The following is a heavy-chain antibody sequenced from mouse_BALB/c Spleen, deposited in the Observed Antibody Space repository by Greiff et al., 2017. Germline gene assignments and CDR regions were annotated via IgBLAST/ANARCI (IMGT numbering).Heavy chain of an antibody. D-gene: IGHD3-1*01. Sequence: DLVKPGASVKLSCKASGYTFTSYWINWIKQRPGQGLEWIGRIAPGSGSTYYNEMFKGKATLTVDTSSSTAYIQLSSLSSEDSAVYFCARLHSSGYYCDYWGQGTTLTVSS. V-gene: IGHV1S41*01. CDR1: GYTFTSYW. CDR3: ARLHSSGYYCDY. CDR2: IAPGSGST. J-gene: IGHJ2*01.